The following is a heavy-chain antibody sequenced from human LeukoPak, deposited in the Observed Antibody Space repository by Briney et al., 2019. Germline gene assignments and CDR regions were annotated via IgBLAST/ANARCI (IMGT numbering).Heavy chain of an antibody. CDR1: GGTFSSYA. CDR2: IIPIFGIA. D-gene: IGHD3-22*01. CDR3: ARDSSGYFGD. V-gene: IGHV1-69*04. J-gene: IGHJ4*02. Sequence: SSVKVSCKASGGTFSSYAISWVRQAPGQGLEWMGRIIPIFGIANYAQKFQGRVTITADKSTSTAYMELSSLRSEDTAVYYCARDSSGYFGDWGQGTLVTVSS.